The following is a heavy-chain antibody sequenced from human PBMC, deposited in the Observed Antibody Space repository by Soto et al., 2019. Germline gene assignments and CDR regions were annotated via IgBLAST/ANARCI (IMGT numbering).Heavy chain of an antibody. CDR1: GYTFTSYA. CDR2: INAGNGNT. CDR3: ARSSPYDILTGWFFDY. Sequence: GTSVKVSCKASGYTFTSYAMHWVRQAPGQRLEWMGWINAGNGNTKYSQKFQGRVTITRDTSASTAYMELSSLRSEDTAVYYCARSSPYDILTGWFFDYWGQGTLVTVSS. D-gene: IGHD3-9*01. J-gene: IGHJ4*02. V-gene: IGHV1-3*01.